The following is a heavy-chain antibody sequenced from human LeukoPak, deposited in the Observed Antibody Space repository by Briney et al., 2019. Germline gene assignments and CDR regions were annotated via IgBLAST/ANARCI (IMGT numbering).Heavy chain of an antibody. J-gene: IGHJ6*03. D-gene: IGHD3-10*01. CDR2: IHSDGST. V-gene: IGHV3-66*01. CDR1: GFTVSSNY. Sequence: PGGSLRLSCAASGFTVSSNYMSWVRQAPGKGLEWVSVIHSDGSTYDADSVKGRFTISRDNSKNTLYLQVNSLRAEDTAVYYCARVIAARERAWFGELRLYYYSYIDVWGKGTTVTISS. CDR3: ARVIAARERAWFGELRLYYYSYIDV.